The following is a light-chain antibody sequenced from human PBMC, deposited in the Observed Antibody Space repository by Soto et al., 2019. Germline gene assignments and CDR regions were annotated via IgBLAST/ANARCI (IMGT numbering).Light chain of an antibody. CDR2: GAT. J-gene: IGKJ3*01. Sequence: EIVLTQSSGTLSLSPGESATLSCGASESVSSSYLAWYQQKPGQAPRLLIYGATTRLRGVPDRFSGSGSGTDFTLTISRLEPEDFAVYYCQQYGSSPFTFGPGTKVDI. CDR3: QQYGSSPFT. CDR1: ESVSSSY. V-gene: IGKV3-20*01.